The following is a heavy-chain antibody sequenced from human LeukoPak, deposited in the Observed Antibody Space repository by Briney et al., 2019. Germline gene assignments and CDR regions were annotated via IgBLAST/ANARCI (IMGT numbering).Heavy chain of an antibody. CDR3: ARSLLDYMDV. V-gene: IGHV4-4*07. J-gene: IGHJ6*03. CDR1: RGSISGYY. D-gene: IGHD2-15*01. CDR2: IYKSGTT. Sequence: SETLSLTCTVSRGSISGYYWSWIRQPAGKGLEWIGHIYKSGTTNFNPSLTSRVTMSLDTSRNQFSLKLRSVTAADTAVYFCARSLLDYMDVWGKGTTVTVSS.